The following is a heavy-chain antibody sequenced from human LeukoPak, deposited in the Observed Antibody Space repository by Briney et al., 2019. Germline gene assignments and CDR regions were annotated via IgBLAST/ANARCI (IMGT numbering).Heavy chain of an antibody. D-gene: IGHD3-9*01. Sequence: ASVKVSCKASASTFIGYYMHWVRQAPGPGLEWMGWINPNSGGTNSAQKFQGRVTMTRDTSISTAYMELSSLTSDDTAVYYCARRPQNSMGLDYWGQGTMVTVSS. CDR2: INPNSGGT. J-gene: IGHJ3*01. V-gene: IGHV1-2*02. CDR1: ASTFIGYY. CDR3: ARRPQNSMGLDY.